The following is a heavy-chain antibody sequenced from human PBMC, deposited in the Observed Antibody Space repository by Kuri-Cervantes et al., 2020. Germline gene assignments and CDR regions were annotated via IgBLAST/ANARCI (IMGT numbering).Heavy chain of an antibody. Sequence: LSLTCAASGFTSSSYWMSWVRQAPGKGLEWVANIKQDGSEKYYVDSVKGRFTISRDNAKNSLYLQMNSLRAEDTAVYYCARSIVVPAAMLYYYYYYGMDVWGQGTTVTVSS. CDR1: GFTSSSYW. CDR2: IKQDGSEK. D-gene: IGHD2-2*01. V-gene: IGHV3-7*01. CDR3: ARSIVVPAAMLYYYYYYGMDV. J-gene: IGHJ6*02.